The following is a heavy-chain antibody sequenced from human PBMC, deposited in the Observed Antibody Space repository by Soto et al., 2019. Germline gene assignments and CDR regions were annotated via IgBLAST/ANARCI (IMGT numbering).Heavy chain of an antibody. V-gene: IGHV3-30*18. CDR2: ISYDGSNK. D-gene: IGHD3-22*01. J-gene: IGHJ4*02. Sequence: GGSLRLSCAASGFTFSSYGMHWVRQAPGKGLEWVAVISYDGSNKYYADSVKGRFTISRDNSKNTLYLQMNSLRAEDTAVYYCAKDFVEYYYDSSGYPLDYWGQGTLVTVSS. CDR1: GFTFSSYG. CDR3: AKDFVEYYYDSSGYPLDY.